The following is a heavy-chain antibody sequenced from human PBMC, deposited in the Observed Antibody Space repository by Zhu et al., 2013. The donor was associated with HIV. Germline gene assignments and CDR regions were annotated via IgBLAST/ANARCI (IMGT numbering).Heavy chain of an antibody. D-gene: IGHD2-15*01. Sequence: QVQLVQSGAEVKKPGSSVKVSCKASGYSFSDYYMHWVRQAPGQGLEWMGEIIRIFGTPNYAQKFQGRVTITADESTSTAYMELSSLRSEDTAIYYCARETSVGYCSGGSCNPFDSWGQGTLVTVSS. CDR1: GYSFSDYY. CDR3: ARETSVGYCSGGSCNPFDS. CDR2: IIRIFGTP. J-gene: IGHJ5*01. V-gene: IGHV1-69*01.